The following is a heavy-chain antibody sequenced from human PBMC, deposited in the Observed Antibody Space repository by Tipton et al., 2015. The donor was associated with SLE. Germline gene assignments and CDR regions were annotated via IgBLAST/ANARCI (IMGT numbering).Heavy chain of an antibody. D-gene: IGHD6-19*01. CDR2: IYTSGST. CDR1: GGSISSYY. Sequence: TLSLTCTVSGGSISSYYWSWIRQPAGKGLEWIGRIYTSGSTNYNPSLKSRVTISVDTSNNQFSLQLTSVTAADTAVYYCAKDFGAYSSAWNWGQGILVTVSS. V-gene: IGHV4-4*07. J-gene: IGHJ4*02. CDR3: AKDFGAYSSAWN.